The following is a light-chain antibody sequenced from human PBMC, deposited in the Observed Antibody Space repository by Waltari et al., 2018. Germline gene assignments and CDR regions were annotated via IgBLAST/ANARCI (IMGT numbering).Light chain of an antibody. CDR1: QSVTRS. CDR2: GAF. Sequence: EIVLTQSPGTLSLSPGERATLSCRASQSVTRSLAWYQHKPGQAPRLLSYGAFSRATGLPDRFGGSGSGTDFILTISRVEPEDFAIYYCQQYGTSPLSFGGGTKVEMK. V-gene: IGKV3-20*01. CDR3: QQYGTSPLS. J-gene: IGKJ4*01.